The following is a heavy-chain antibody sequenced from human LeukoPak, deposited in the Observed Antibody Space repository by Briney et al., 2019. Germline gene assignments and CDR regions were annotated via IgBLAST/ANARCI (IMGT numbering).Heavy chain of an antibody. D-gene: IGHD5-18*01. J-gene: IGHJ4*02. CDR3: AKLIGYSYMYYFDY. V-gene: IGHV3-23*01. CDR2: ISGSGGST. CDR1: GFTFSSYA. Sequence: GGSLRLSCAASGFTFSSYAMSWVRRAPGKGLEWVSAISGSGGSTYYADSVKGRFTISRDNSKNTLYLQMNSLRAEDTAVYYCAKLIGYSYMYYFDYWGQGTLVTVSS.